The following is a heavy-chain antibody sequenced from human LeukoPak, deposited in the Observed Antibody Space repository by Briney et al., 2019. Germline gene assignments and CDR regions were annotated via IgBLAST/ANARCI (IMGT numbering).Heavy chain of an antibody. J-gene: IGHJ4*02. CDR1: GYTFTGYY. CDR2: INPNSGGT. V-gene: IGHV1-2*02. CDR3: APTILEWLGDRQSVFDY. Sequence: ASVKVSCKASGYTFTGYYMHWVRQAPGQGLEWMGWINPNSGGTNYAQKFQGRVTMTRDTSISTAYMELSRLRSDDTAVCYRAPTILEWLGDRQSVFDYWGQGTLVTVSS. D-gene: IGHD3-3*01.